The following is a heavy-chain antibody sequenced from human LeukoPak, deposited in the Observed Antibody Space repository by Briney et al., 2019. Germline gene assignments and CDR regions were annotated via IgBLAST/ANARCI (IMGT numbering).Heavy chain of an antibody. CDR1: GFTFDDYA. J-gene: IGHJ4*02. V-gene: IGHV3-43D*04. CDR2: TSWNGKST. CDR3: VKGVKYTNYFHTGLFDS. Sequence: GGFLRLSCAASGFTFDDYAMHWVRQAPGKGLEWVSLTSWNGKSTYYSHSTKGRFTISRDNSKNFLYPQMNSLRPEDTAWYYCVKGVKYTNYFHTGLFDSWGQGTLVTVSS. D-gene: IGHD2/OR15-2a*01.